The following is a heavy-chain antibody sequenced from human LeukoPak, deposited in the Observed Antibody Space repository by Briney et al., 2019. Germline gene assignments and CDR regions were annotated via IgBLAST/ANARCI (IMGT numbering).Heavy chain of an antibody. D-gene: IGHD3-22*01. CDR1: GYTFTSYG. CDR3: ARDISDQDYYDSSGYSGFDY. V-gene: IGHV1-18*01. CDR2: ISAYNGNT. J-gene: IGHJ4*02. Sequence: GASVKVSCKASGYTFTSYGISWVRQAPGQGLEWMGWISAYNGNTNYAQKLQGRVTMTTDTSTSTAYMELRSLRSEDTAVYYCARDISDQDYYDSSGYSGFDYWGQGTLVTVSS.